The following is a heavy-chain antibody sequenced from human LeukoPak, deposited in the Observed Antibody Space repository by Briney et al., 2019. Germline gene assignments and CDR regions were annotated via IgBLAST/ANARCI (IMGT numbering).Heavy chain of an antibody. J-gene: IGHJ6*02. CDR1: GFTFSSFE. D-gene: IGHD2-15*01. V-gene: IGHV3-48*03. CDR2: ISSSGSSI. Sequence: GGSLRLSCAVSGFTFSSFEMNWVRQAPGKGLEWVSYISSSGSSIYYADSVKGRFTISRDNAKNSLYLQMNSLGAGDTAVYYCARACGASCYAVDYYYYGMDVWGQGTTVTVSS. CDR3: ARACGASCYAVDYYYYGMDV.